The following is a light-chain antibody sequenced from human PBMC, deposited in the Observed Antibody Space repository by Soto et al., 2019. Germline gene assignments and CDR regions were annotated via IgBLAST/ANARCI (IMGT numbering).Light chain of an antibody. J-gene: IGKJ2*01. V-gene: IGKV1-39*01. Sequence: DIQMTQSPSSLSASVGDRVTITCRASQSISSYLNWYQQQPGKAPKLLIYAASSLHSGVPSRFSGSASGTDFTLPIRSLQPEDFATYYCQQSYSTPYTFGQGNKLEIK. CDR3: QQSYSTPYT. CDR2: AAS. CDR1: QSISSY.